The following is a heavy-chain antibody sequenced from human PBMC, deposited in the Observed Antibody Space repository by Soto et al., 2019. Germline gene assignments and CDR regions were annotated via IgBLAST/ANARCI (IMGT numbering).Heavy chain of an antibody. J-gene: IGHJ4*02. CDR2: INPSGGST. CDR3: ARDPLYQYYYDSSGSHFDY. D-gene: IGHD3-22*01. Sequence: KVSCKASGYTFTSYYMHWVRQAPGQGLEWMGIINPSGGSTGYAQKFQGRVTMTRDTSTSTVYMELSSLRSEDTAVYYCARDPLYQYYYDSSGSHFDYWGQGTLVTVSS. V-gene: IGHV1-46*01. CDR1: GYTFTSYY.